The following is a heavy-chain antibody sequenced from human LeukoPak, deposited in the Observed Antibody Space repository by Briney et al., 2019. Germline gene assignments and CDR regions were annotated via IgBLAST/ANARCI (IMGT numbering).Heavy chain of an antibody. D-gene: IGHD7-27*01. CDR1: GFTFSSYN. V-gene: IGHV3-21*01. CDR3: ARDTLGIPTD. J-gene: IGHJ4*02. Sequence: GGSLRLSCAASGFTFSSYNMNWVRQAPGKGLEWVSSISSSSNYIYYADSVKGRFTISRDNAKNSLYLQTNSLRAEDTAVYYCARDTLGIPTDWGQGTLVTVSS. CDR2: ISSSSNYI.